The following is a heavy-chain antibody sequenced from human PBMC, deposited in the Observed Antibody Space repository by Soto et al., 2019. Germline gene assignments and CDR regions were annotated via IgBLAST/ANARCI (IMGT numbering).Heavy chain of an antibody. Sequence: SETLSLTCAVYGGSFSGYYWSWIRQPPGKGLEWIGEINHSGSTNYNPSLKSRVTISLDTSKNQFSLKISSVTAADTAVYYCARVALLGRHAYYMDVWGKGTTVTVSS. CDR1: GGSFSGYY. V-gene: IGHV4-34*01. J-gene: IGHJ6*03. D-gene: IGHD7-27*01. CDR2: INHSGST. CDR3: ARVALLGRHAYYMDV.